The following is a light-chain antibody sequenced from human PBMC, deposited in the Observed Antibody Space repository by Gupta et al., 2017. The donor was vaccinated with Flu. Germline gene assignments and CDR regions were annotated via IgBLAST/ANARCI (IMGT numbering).Light chain of an antibody. V-gene: IGKV2-24*01. CDR2: KVS. CDR3: GQSTQFPRT. Sequence: DIVMTQTRLSLSVTLGQPASISCRSSQSFVHSDRNTYLSWLQQRPGQPPRLLIYKVSKRFSGVPDRFSGSGAGTDFTLKIIRVEAEDVGVYYCGQSTQFPRTIGQGTKLEIK. J-gene: IGKJ2*01. CDR1: QSFVHSDRNTY.